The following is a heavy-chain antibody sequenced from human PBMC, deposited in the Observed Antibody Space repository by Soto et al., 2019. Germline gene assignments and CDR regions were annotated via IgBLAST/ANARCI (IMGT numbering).Heavy chain of an antibody. CDR1: GGSISSTNYY. Sequence: QLQLQESGPGLVKPSETLSLTCTVSGGSISSTNYYWGWIRQPPGKGLEWIGIIYYSGSTYYNPSLKSRVTIAAATAKNQFSLKLSSVTAADTAVYYCARRHSSSLFDYGGQGTLVTVSS. J-gene: IGHJ4*02. CDR2: IYYSGST. CDR3: ARRHSSSLFDY. V-gene: IGHV4-39*01. D-gene: IGHD6-13*01.